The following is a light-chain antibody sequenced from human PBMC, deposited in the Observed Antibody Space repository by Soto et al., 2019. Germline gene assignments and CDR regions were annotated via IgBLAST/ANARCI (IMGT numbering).Light chain of an antibody. Sequence: EIVLTQSPATLSLSPGERATLSCRASQSVSRYLAWYQQKPGQAPRLLMYDASKRATGIPARFSGSGSGTDFTLTISSLEPEDFAVYYCQQGSNWPPTFGQGTKVEIK. CDR2: DAS. CDR1: QSVSRY. CDR3: QQGSNWPPT. V-gene: IGKV3-11*01. J-gene: IGKJ1*01.